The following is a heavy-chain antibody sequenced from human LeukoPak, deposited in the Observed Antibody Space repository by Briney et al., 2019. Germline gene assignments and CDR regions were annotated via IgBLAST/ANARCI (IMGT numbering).Heavy chain of an antibody. CDR3: ARRRYYDSTGYLD. D-gene: IGHD3-22*01. J-gene: IGHJ1*01. V-gene: IGHV4-39*01. CDR2: IYYRGST. Sequence: SSETLSFTCTISGDSISSSSYYWGWIRQPPGKGLEWIGDIYYRGSTYYNPSLKSRVSISIDTSNNRFSLTLNSVTAADTALYFCARRRYYDSTGYLDWGQGTLVTVSS. CDR1: GDSISSSSYY.